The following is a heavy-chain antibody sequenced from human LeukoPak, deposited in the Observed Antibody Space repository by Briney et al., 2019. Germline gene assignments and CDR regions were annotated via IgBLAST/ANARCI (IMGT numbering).Heavy chain of an antibody. CDR3: ANVPVLYYYYGVDV. CDR1: GFTFSSYA. Sequence: GGSLRLSCAASGFTFSSYAMSWVRQAPGKGLEWVSAISGSGGSTYYADSVEGRFTISRDNSKNTLYMQMNSLRAEDTAVYYCANVPVLYYYYGVDVWGQGTTVTVSS. D-gene: IGHD2-2*01. J-gene: IGHJ6*02. CDR2: ISGSGGST. V-gene: IGHV3-23*01.